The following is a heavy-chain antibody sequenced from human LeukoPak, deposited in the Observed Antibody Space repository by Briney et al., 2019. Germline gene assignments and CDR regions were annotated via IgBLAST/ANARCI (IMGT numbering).Heavy chain of an antibody. CDR1: GGSISSGGYS. CDR2: IYYSGST. D-gene: IGHD3-10*01. V-gene: IGHV4-30-4*07. Sequence: PSQTLSLTCAVSGGSISSGGYSWSWIRQPPGKGLEWIGYIYYSGSTYYNPSLKSRVTISVDTSKNQFSLKLSSVTAADTAVYYCAREERSGSYGYWGQGTLVTVSS. J-gene: IGHJ4*02. CDR3: AREERSGSYGY.